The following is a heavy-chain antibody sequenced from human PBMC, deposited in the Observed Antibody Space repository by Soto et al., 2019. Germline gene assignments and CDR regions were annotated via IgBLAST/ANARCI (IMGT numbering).Heavy chain of an antibody. Sequence: PSETLSLTCTVAGGTLSSYYWSWIRQTTGKGLEWIGYIYYSGSTNYNPSLKSRVTISVDTSKNQFSLKLSSVTAADTAVYYCARATSFIARPGFDYWGQGTLVTVSS. CDR3: ARATSFIARPGFDY. CDR2: IYYSGST. D-gene: IGHD6-6*01. CDR1: GGTLSSYY. V-gene: IGHV4-59*01. J-gene: IGHJ4*02.